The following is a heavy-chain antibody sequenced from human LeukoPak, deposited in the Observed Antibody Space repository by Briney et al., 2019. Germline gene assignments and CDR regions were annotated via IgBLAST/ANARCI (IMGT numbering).Heavy chain of an antibody. D-gene: IGHD3-10*01. CDR2: ISGSGGST. J-gene: IGHJ4*02. V-gene: IGHV3-23*01. CDR1: GFTFSSYA. CDR3: AARKVRGVWFYLDY. Sequence: GGSLRLFCGASGFTFSSYAMSWVRQAPGKGLEWVSAISGSGGSTYYADSVKGRFAISTDNSKNTLYLQMNSLRVGDTAVYFCAARKVRGVWFYLDYWGQGTLVTVSS.